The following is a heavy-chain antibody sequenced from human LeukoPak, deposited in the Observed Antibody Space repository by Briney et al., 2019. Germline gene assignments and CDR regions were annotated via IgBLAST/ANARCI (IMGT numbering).Heavy chain of an antibody. CDR1: GGSISSSSYY. CDR3: ARVGFSGYYYGMDV. Sequence: SETLSLTCTVSGGSISSSSYYWGWIRQPPGKGLEWIGSINYSGSTYNNPSLKSRVTISVDTSKNQFSLKLSSVTAADTAVYYWARVGFSGYYYGMDVWGQGTTVTVSS. V-gene: IGHV4-39*07. D-gene: IGHD3-10*01. J-gene: IGHJ6*02. CDR2: INYSGST.